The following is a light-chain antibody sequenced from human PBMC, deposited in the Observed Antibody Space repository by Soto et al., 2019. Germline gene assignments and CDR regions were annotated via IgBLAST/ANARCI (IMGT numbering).Light chain of an antibody. J-gene: IGLJ2*01. CDR3: CSYAGTYSPV. V-gene: IGLV2-11*01. CDR1: SSDVGAYNF. CDR2: DVS. Sequence: QSALTQPPSVSGSPGQSVTISCTGTSSDVGAYNFVSWYQQYPGKAPKLIIFDVSARPSGVPDRFSGSKSGNTASLTISGIQADDEADYYCCSYAGTYSPVLGGGTKVTVL.